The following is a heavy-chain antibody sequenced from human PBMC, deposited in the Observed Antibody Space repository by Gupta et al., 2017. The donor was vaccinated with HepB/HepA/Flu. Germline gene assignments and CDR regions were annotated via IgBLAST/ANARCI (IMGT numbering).Heavy chain of an antibody. D-gene: IGHD3-9*01. V-gene: IGHV3-74*01. J-gene: IGHJ6*02. CDR2: SKGDETYT. CDR3: ARDFDWEGGV. Sequence: ELHLVASGGDLVPPVGSLRLSCAASGFTFSVCWMHWVRHTPGEGLEWVLRSKGDETYTRYADSGKGRFSISRDNAKNTLYLEMNSLRVEDTGVYYCARDFDWEGGVWGQGTTVTVSS. CDR1: GFTFSVCW.